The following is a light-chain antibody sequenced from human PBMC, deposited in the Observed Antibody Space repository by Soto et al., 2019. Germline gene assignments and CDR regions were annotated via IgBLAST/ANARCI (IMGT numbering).Light chain of an antibody. Sequence: QSVLTQPPSASGTPGQRVTISCSGSSSNIGSNTVNWYQQLPGTAPKLLIYSNNQRPSGVPDRFSGSKPGTSASLAISGLQSEDEADSYCAAWDDSLNGWVFGGGTKLTVL. J-gene: IGLJ3*02. V-gene: IGLV1-44*01. CDR1: SSNIGSNT. CDR3: AAWDDSLNGWV. CDR2: SNN.